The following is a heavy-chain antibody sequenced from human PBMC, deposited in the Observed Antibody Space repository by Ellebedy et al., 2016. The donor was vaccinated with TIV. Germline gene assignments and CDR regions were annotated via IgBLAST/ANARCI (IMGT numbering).Heavy chain of an antibody. V-gene: IGHV3-7*04. CDR2: IKEDGSGK. Sequence: GGSLRLSXAASGFTFSSYWMSWVRQAPGKGLEWVANIKEDGSGKYYVDSVKGRFTISRDNAKNSLDLQMNSLRVEDTAVYYCARIPRTSPSIWGQGTLVTVSS. D-gene: IGHD1-20*01. J-gene: IGHJ4*02. CDR1: GFTFSSYW. CDR3: ARIPRTSPSI.